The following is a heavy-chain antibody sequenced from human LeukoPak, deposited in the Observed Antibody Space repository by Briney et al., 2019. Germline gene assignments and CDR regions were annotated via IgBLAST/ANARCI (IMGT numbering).Heavy chain of an antibody. V-gene: IGHV4-59*08. CDR2: IYYSGST. CDR3: ARHIKWFGEFYGMDV. D-gene: IGHD3-10*01. Sequence: SGTLSLTCAVSGGSISSSNWWSWIRQPPGKGLEWIGYIYYSGSTNYNPSLKSRVTISVDTSKNQFSLKLSSVTAADTAVYYCARHIKWFGEFYGMDVWGQGTTVTVSS. CDR1: GGSISSSNW. J-gene: IGHJ6*02.